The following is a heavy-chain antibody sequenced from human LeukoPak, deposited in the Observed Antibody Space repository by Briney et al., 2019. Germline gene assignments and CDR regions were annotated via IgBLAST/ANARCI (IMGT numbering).Heavy chain of an antibody. D-gene: IGHD2-2*01. CDR1: GGTFSSYA. CDR3: ASNGPAAYNYNWFDP. J-gene: IGHJ5*02. CDR2: IIPIFGTA. V-gene: IGHV1-69*13. Sequence: SVKVSCKASGGTFSSYAISWVRQAPGQGLEWMGGIIPIFGTANYAQKFQGRVTITADESTSTAYMELSSLRSEDTAVYYCASNGPAAYNYNWFDPWGQGTLVTVSS.